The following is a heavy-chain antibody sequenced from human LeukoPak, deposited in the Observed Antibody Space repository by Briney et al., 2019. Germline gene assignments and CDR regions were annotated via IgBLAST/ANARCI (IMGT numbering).Heavy chain of an antibody. V-gene: IGHV4-59*01. CDR2: IYYSGST. J-gene: IGHJ4*02. CDR3: ARGRSSSGNWMDFDY. Sequence: PSETLSLTCTVSGGSISSYYWSWIRQPPGKGLEWLGYIYYSGSTNYNPSLKSRATISVDTSKNQFSLKLSSVTAADTAVYYCARGRSSSGNWMDFDYWGQGTLVTVSS. D-gene: IGHD6-13*01. CDR1: GGSISSYY.